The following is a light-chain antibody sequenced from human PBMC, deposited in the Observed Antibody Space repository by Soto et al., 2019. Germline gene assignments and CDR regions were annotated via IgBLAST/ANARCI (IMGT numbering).Light chain of an antibody. CDR1: QSVSSSY. CDR3: QQYGSSPRYT. J-gene: IGKJ2*01. V-gene: IGKV3-20*01. CDR2: GAS. Sequence: EIVLTQSPGTLSLSPGERATLSCRASQSVSSSYLAWYQQKPGQAPRLLIYGASSRATGIPDRFSGGGSATDFTLTISRLEPEDDAVYYCQQYGSSPRYTFGQGTKLEIK.